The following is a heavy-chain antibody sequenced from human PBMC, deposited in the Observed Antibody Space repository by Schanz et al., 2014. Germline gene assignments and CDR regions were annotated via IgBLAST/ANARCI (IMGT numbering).Heavy chain of an antibody. CDR2: ISAYNNST. Sequence: QVQLVQSGAEVKKPGASVKVSCKASGYTFTSYGFNWVRQAPGQGLEWMGWISAYNNSTNSAQRFQGRLTMTTDTSTSTAYMELRSLRSDDTAVYYCARAKRFGDMDVWGQGTTVTVS. J-gene: IGHJ6*02. CDR3: ARAKRFGDMDV. CDR1: GYTFTSYG. D-gene: IGHD3-10*01. V-gene: IGHV1-18*04.